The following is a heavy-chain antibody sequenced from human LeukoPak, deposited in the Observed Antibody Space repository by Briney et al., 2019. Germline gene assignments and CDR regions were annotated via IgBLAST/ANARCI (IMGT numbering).Heavy chain of an antibody. CDR3: ARVASDFWSGYYLDY. Sequence: SETLSLTCTVSGGSISSYYWSWIRQPAWKGLEWIGRIYTSGSTNYNPSLKSRVTISVDTSKNQFSLKLSSVTAADTAVYYCARVASDFWSGYYLDYWGQGTLVTVSS. J-gene: IGHJ4*02. CDR2: IYTSGST. CDR1: GGSISSYY. V-gene: IGHV4-4*07. D-gene: IGHD3-3*01.